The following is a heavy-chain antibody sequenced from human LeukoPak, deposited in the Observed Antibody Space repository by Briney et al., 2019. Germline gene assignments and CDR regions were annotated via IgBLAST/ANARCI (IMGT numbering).Heavy chain of an antibody. J-gene: IGHJ4*02. CDR1: YX. CDR2: IYYSGST. Sequence: YXXXXSRQPPGKGLEWIGYIYYSGSTDYNPSLKSRVTISVDTSKNQFSLKLSSVTAADTAVYYCARARYYYDSSGPYYFDYWGQGTLVTVSS. D-gene: IGHD3-22*01. CDR3: ARARYYYDSSGPYYFDY. V-gene: IGHV4-59*01.